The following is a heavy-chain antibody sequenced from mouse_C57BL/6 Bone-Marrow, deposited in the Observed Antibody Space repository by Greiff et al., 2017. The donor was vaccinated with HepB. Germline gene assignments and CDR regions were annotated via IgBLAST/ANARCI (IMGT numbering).Heavy chain of an antibody. D-gene: IGHD2-1*01. CDR1: GFSLTSYG. Sequence: VHLVESGPGLVQPSQSLSITCTVSGFSLTSYGVHWVRQPPGKGLEWLGVIWSGGSTDYNAAFISRLSISKDNSKSQVFFKMNSLQADDTAIYYCAKIRDGNYWYFDVWGTGTTVTVSS. CDR2: IWSGGST. CDR3: AKIRDGNYWYFDV. J-gene: IGHJ1*03. V-gene: IGHV2-4*01.